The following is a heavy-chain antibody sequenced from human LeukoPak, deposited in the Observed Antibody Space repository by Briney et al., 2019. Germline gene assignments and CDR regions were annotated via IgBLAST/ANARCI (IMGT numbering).Heavy chain of an antibody. Sequence: PSETLSLTCTVSGDSINSYYWSWIRQPPGKGLEWIGYTYYSGSTNYNPSLKSRVTISVDTSKNQFSLKLRSVTAADTAVYYCARTLYSGSYDDAFDIWGQGTMVTVSS. CDR2: TYYSGST. J-gene: IGHJ3*02. D-gene: IGHD1-26*01. V-gene: IGHV4-59*01. CDR3: ARTLYSGSYDDAFDI. CDR1: GDSINSYY.